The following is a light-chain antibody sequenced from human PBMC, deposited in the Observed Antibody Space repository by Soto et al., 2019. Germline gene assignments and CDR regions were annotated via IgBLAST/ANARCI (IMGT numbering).Light chain of an antibody. CDR1: SSDVGSYNR. CDR3: ILYISHSTYV. V-gene: IGLV2-18*01. CDR2: EVN. Sequence: QSALTQPPSVSGSPGQSVTISCTGTSSDVGSYNRLSWYQQPPGPAPKLIMYEVNTRPSGVPDRFSGSKSGSTASLTISGLQAEDDADYYCILYISHSTYVCGTGTKVTLL. J-gene: IGLJ1*01.